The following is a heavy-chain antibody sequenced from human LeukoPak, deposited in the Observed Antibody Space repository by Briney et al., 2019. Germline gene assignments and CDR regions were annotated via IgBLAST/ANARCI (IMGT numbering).Heavy chain of an antibody. Sequence: GGSLRLSCAASGFTFSTYSMNWVRQAPGKGLEWVSFIDTTTNYIYYGASVKGRFTISRDNAKNSLYLQMNGLRAEDTAVHYCARGRSITLLRGVAMSDGFDFWGQGAMVTVPS. J-gene: IGHJ3*01. CDR1: GFTFSTYS. CDR2: IDTTTNYI. V-gene: IGHV3-21*01. D-gene: IGHD3-10*01. CDR3: ARGRSITLLRGVAMSDGFDF.